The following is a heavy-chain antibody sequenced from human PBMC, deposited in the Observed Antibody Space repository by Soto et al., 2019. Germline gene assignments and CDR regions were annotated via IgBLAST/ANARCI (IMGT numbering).Heavy chain of an antibody. D-gene: IGHD5-12*01. CDR3: AIEGGCDQPSGTDV. J-gene: IGHJ6*02. CDR2: IWYDGSNK. Sequence: GGSLRLSCAASGFTFSSYGMHWVRQAPGKGLEWVAVIWYDGSNKYYADSVKGRFTISRDNSKNTLYLQMNSLRAEDTAVYYCAIEGGCDQPSGTDVCGQGTTGTGSS. V-gene: IGHV3-33*01. CDR1: GFTFSSYG.